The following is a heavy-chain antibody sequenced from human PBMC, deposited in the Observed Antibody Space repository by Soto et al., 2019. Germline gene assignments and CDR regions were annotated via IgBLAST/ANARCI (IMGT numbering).Heavy chain of an antibody. D-gene: IGHD1-26*01. J-gene: IGHJ6*02. CDR2: ISYDGSNK. CDR3: ARTGVSGSYPMDYYYYGMDV. Sequence: GGSLRLSCAASGFTFSSYAMHWVRQAPGKGLEWVAVISYDGSNKYYADSVKGRFTIFSDNSKNTLYLQMNSLRAEDTAVYYCARTGVSGSYPMDYYYYGMDVWGQGTTVTVSS. CDR1: GFTFSSYA. V-gene: IGHV3-30-3*01.